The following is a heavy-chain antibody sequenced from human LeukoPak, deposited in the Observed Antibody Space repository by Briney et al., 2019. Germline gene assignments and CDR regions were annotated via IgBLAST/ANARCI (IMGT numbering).Heavy chain of an antibody. V-gene: IGHV3-30*02. CDR3: AKDEGGIVVVPAAPHWFDP. Sequence: GGSLRLSCAASGFTFSSYGMHWVRQAPGKGLEWVAFIRYDGSNKYYADSVKGRFTISRDNSKNTLYLQMNSLRAEDTAVYYCAKDEGGIVVVPAAPHWFDPWGQGTLVTVSS. CDR2: IRYDGSNK. CDR1: GFTFSSYG. J-gene: IGHJ5*02. D-gene: IGHD2-2*01.